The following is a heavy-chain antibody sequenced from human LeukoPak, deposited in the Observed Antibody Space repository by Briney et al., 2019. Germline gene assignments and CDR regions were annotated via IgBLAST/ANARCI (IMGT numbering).Heavy chain of an antibody. V-gene: IGHV4-34*01. CDR3: ARVFHHDYVWGTYTGFDY. J-gene: IGHJ4*02. Sequence: SETLSLTCAVYGGSFSGYYWSWIRQSPGKGLEWIGDINHRGSTNYNPSLKSRVTISVDTSKNQFSLKLSSVTAADTAVYYCARVFHHDYVWGTYTGFDYWGQGTLVTVSS. D-gene: IGHD3-16*01. CDR1: GGSFSGYY. CDR2: INHRGST.